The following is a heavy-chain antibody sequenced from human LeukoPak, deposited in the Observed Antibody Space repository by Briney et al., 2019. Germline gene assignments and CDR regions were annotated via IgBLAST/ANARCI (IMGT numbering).Heavy chain of an antibody. Sequence: GGSLRLSCAGSGFSVRNYYMNWVRQAPGKGLEWVAGISDSGGSTNYADSVKGRFTISRDNPKNTLYLQMNSLRAEDTAVYFCAKRGVVIRVILVGFHKAAYYFESWGQGALVTVSS. CDR2: ISDSGGST. CDR3: AKRGVVIRVILVGFHKAAYYFES. V-gene: IGHV3-23*01. J-gene: IGHJ4*02. D-gene: IGHD3/OR15-3a*01. CDR1: GFSVRNYY.